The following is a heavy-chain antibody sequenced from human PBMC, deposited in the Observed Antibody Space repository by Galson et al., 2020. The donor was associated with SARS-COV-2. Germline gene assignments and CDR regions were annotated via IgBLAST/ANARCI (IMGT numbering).Heavy chain of an antibody. CDR2: IGTAGDT. D-gene: IGHD1-1*01. J-gene: IGHJ4*02. V-gene: IGHV3-13*01. Sequence: GGSLRLSCAASGFTFSSYDMHWVRQATGKGLEWVSAIGTAGDTYYPGSVKGRFTISRENAKNSLYLQMNSLRAGDTAVYYCARGQWNGGPYYFDYWGQGTLVTVSS. CDR1: GFTFSSYD. CDR3: ARGQWNGGPYYFDY.